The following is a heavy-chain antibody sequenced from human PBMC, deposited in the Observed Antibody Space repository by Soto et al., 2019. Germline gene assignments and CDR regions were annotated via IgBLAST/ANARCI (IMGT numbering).Heavy chain of an antibody. CDR3: AKDRTGSGYFDY. J-gene: IGHJ4*02. D-gene: IGHD6-19*01. V-gene: IGHV3-23*01. CDR2: ISGSGGST. Sequence: GGSLRLSCAASRFTFSICAMSWVRQAPGKGLEWVSAISGSGGSTYYADSVKGRFTISRDNSKNTLYLQMISLRAEDSAVYYCAKDRTGSGYFDYWGQGTLVTVSS. CDR1: RFTFSICA.